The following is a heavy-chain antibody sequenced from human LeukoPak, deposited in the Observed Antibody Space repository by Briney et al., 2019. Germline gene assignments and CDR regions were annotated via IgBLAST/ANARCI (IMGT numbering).Heavy chain of an antibody. CDR2: INPSGGST. J-gene: IGHJ4*02. CDR1: GYTFTSYY. D-gene: IGHD3-10*01. V-gene: IGHV1-46*01. CDR3: ARVRNSGSGTSTLDY. Sequence: GASVKVSCKASGYTFTSYYMHWVRQAPGQGLEWMGIINPSGGSTSYAQKFQGRVTMTRDTSTSTVYMELSSLRSEDTAVYYCARVRNSGSGTSTLDYWGQGTLVTVSS.